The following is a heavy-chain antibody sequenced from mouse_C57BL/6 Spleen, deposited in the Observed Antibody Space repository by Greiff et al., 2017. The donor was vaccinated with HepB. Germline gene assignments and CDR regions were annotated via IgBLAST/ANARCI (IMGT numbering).Heavy chain of an antibody. CDR1: GYTFTSYW. CDR2: IDPSDSYT. V-gene: IGHV1-50*01. CDR3: ARGFLDY. Sequence: LQPGAELVKPGASVKLSCKASGYTFTSYWMQWVKQRPGQGLEWIGEIDPSDSYTNYNQKFKGKATLTVDTSSSTAYMQLSSLTSEDSAVYYCARGFLDYWGQGTTLTVSS. J-gene: IGHJ2*01.